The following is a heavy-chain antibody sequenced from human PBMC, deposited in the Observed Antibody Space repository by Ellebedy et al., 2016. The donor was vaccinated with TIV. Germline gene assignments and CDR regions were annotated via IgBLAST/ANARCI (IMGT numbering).Heavy chain of an antibody. Sequence: LRLSCTVSGDFISSGVHYWSWIRQHPGKGLEWIGHIFYSGSTYYNPSLKSLVTISVATSKNQFSLKLTSVTAADTAVYYCARRARYYYYYGLDVWGQGTPVTVSS. J-gene: IGHJ6*02. CDR1: GDFISSGVHY. CDR3: ARRARYYYYYGLDV. V-gene: IGHV4-31*01. CDR2: IFYSGST.